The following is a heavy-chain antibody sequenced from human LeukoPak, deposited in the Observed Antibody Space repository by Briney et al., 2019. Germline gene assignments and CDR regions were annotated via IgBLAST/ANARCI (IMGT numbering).Heavy chain of an antibody. CDR3: ATSFYGDDVY. D-gene: IGHD4-17*01. CDR1: GFTFSSDA. J-gene: IGHJ4*02. V-gene: IGHV3-23*01. Sequence: GGSLRLSCAASGFTFSSDAMSWVRQAPGKGLEWVSAISGSGGSTYYADSVKGRFTISRDNAKNSLYLQMNSLRAEDTAVYYCATSFYGDDVYWGQGTLVTISS. CDR2: ISGSGGST.